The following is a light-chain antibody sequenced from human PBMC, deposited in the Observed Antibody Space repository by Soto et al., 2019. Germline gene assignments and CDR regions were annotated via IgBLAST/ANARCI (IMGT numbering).Light chain of an antibody. Sequence: EIVLTQSPGTLSVSPGERDTLSCRASQSVSSSYLAWYQQKPGQAPRLLIYGASSRATGIPERFSGSGSGTDFTLTITRLEPEDFAVYFCQHYGYSPFTFGPGTKVDIK. V-gene: IGKV3-20*01. CDR1: QSVSSSY. CDR3: QHYGYSPFT. CDR2: GAS. J-gene: IGKJ3*01.